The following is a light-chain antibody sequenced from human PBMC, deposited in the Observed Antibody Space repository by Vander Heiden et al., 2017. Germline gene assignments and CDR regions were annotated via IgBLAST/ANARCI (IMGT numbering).Light chain of an antibody. V-gene: IGLV4-69*01. CDR3: QTWGTGIRV. CDR1: SGHSRYD. J-gene: IGLJ2*01. CDR2: INSDGSH. Sequence: QVVLTQSPSASASLGASVKLTCTLSSGHSRYDIAWHKQQPEKGPRFLMKINSDGSHSKGDGLPDRFSGSSSGAERYLTTSTLQSEDEADYYCQTWGTGIRVFGGGTKLTVL.